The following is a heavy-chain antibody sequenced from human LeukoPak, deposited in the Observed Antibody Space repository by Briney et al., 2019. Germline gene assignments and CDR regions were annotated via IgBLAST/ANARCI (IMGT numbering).Heavy chain of an antibody. J-gene: IGHJ4*02. CDR2: ISYDGINK. D-gene: IGHD3-10*01. Sequence: GGSLRLSCAASGFTFSTYAMHWVRQAPGKGLEWVAVISYDGINKYYADSVKGRFTISRDDSKNTPYLQMNSLRAEDTAVYYCATYQGKNYGPFDYWGQGALVTASS. CDR3: ATYQGKNYGPFDY. CDR1: GFTFSTYA. V-gene: IGHV3-30-3*01.